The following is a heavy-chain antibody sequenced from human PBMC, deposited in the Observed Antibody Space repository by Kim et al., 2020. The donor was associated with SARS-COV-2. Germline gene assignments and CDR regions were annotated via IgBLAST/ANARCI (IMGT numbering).Heavy chain of an antibody. CDR1: GGTFSSYA. J-gene: IGHJ4*02. V-gene: IGHV1-69*13. CDR3: ARDRSGYSSGWSPFDY. Sequence: SVKVSCKASGGTFSSYAISWVRQAPGQGLEWMGGIIPIFGTANYAQKFQGRVTITADESTSTAYMELSSLRSEDTAVYYCARDRSGYSSGWSPFDYWGQGTLVTVSS. CDR2: IIPIFGTA. D-gene: IGHD6-19*01.